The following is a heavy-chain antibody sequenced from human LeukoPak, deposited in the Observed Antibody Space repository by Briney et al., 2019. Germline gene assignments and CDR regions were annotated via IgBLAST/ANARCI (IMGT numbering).Heavy chain of an antibody. CDR2: ISAYNGNT. Sequence: ASVKVSCKASGYTFTSYGISWVRKAPGQGLEWMEWISAYNGNTNYAQKLQGRVTMTTDTSTSTAYMELRSLRSDDTAVYYCARDRFPLPGPLYDSSGYHKWHDAFDIWGQGTMVTVSS. CDR3: ARDRFPLPGPLYDSSGYHKWHDAFDI. J-gene: IGHJ3*02. V-gene: IGHV1-18*01. CDR1: GYTFTSYG. D-gene: IGHD3-22*01.